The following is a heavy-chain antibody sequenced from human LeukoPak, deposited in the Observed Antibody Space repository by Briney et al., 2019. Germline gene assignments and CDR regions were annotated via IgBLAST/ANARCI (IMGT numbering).Heavy chain of an antibody. CDR2: ISSSSSYI. CDR3: ARAGSPFWDFWSGLQTDYDAFDI. D-gene: IGHD3-3*01. CDR1: GFTFSSYS. Sequence: GGSLRLSCAASGFTFSSYSMNWVRQAPGKGLEWVSSISSSSSYIYYADSVKGRFTISRDNAKNSLYLQMNSLRAEDTAVYYCARAGSPFWDFWSGLQTDYDAFDIWGQGTMVTVSS. V-gene: IGHV3-21*01. J-gene: IGHJ3*02.